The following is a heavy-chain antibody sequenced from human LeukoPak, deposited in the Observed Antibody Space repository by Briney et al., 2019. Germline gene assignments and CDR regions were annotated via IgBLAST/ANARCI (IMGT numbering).Heavy chain of an antibody. CDR3: AMCGNYYFTLDY. D-gene: IGHD3-10*01. CDR2: IHYSGIT. Sequence: SETLSLTCSVSGGSISNYYWSWIRQPPGKGLEWIGYIHYSGITKYNPSVKSRVTISLDTSKNQFSLKLSSVTAADTAVYYCAMCGNYYFTLDYWGQGTLVTVSS. V-gene: IGHV4-59*08. J-gene: IGHJ4*02. CDR1: GGSISNYY.